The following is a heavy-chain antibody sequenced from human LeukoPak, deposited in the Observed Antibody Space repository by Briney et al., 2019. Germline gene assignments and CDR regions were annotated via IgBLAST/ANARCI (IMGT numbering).Heavy chain of an antibody. D-gene: IGHD2-15*01. Sequence: GGSLSLSCAASGFTFSSYAMSWVHQAPGKGPEWVSAISGSGGSTYYADSVKGRFTISRDNSKTTLYLQMNSLRAEDTAVYYCARHLGYCSGGSCYSYYYYDMDVWGQGTTVTVSS. CDR1: GFTFSSYA. V-gene: IGHV3-23*01. CDR3: ARHLGYCSGGSCYSYYYYDMDV. CDR2: ISGSGGST. J-gene: IGHJ6*02.